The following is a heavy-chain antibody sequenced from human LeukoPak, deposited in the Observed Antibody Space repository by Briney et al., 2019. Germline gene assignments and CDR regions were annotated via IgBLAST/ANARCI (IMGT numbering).Heavy chain of an antibody. D-gene: IGHD1-1*01. Sequence: GGSLRLSCAASGFTISDYWMTWVRQAPGKGLEWVANIKQDASERTYVDSVKGRFTISRDNAKNSIFLQMNSLRVEDMATYYCLREGGTNWYDPWGQGTLVS. J-gene: IGHJ5*02. CDR1: GFTISDYW. CDR2: IKQDASER. V-gene: IGHV3-7*01. CDR3: LREGGTNWYDP.